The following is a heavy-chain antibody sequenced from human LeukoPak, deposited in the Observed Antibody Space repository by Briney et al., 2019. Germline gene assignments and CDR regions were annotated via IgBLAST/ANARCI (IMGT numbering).Heavy chain of an antibody. V-gene: IGHV1-69*13. J-gene: IGHJ4*02. D-gene: IGHD5-24*01. Sequence: GASVKVSCKASGGTFSSYAISWVRQAPGQGLEWMGGIIPIFGTANYAQKFQGRVTITADESTSTAYMELSSLRSEDTAVYYCAREDSDGYINFDYWGQGTLVTISS. CDR1: GGTFSSYA. CDR3: AREDSDGYINFDY. CDR2: IIPIFGTA.